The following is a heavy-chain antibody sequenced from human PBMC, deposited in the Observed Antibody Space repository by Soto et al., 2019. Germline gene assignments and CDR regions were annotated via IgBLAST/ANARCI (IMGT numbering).Heavy chain of an antibody. Sequence: EVQLLESGGGLVQPGGSRRLSCTASGFTFSTYPMSWVRQAPGKGLEYISAISDTGGSTFYAGSVKGRFTISRDNSKNTLYLQMNSLRAEDTAIYYCAKFLGQLLTYCFDYWGQGTLVTVSS. D-gene: IGHD2-2*01. CDR1: GFTFSTYP. J-gene: IGHJ4*02. V-gene: IGHV3-23*01. CDR3: AKFLGQLLTYCFDY. CDR2: ISDTGGST.